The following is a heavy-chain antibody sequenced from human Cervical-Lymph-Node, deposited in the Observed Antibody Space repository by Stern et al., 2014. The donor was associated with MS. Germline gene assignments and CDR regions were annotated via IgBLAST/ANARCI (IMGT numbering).Heavy chain of an antibody. Sequence: VQLVEPGAAVKKPGSSVKVSCNVSGGTFSSYTLNWVRQAPGQGLEWMGGIIPIFATTNYPQRFQGKVTITADGSTSTTYLEVSSLTSEDTAVYYCAREGIPGAGGTFDNWGQGTLVIVS. V-gene: IGHV1-69*01. CDR1: GGTFSSYT. CDR2: IIPIFATT. D-gene: IGHD1-26*01. J-gene: IGHJ4*02. CDR3: AREGIPGAGGTFDN.